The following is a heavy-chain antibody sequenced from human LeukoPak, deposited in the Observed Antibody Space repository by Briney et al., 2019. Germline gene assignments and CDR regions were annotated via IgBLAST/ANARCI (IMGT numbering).Heavy chain of an antibody. D-gene: IGHD5-18*01. J-gene: IGHJ4*02. CDR3: ARHFVSYSYGSLDY. Sequence: PSETLSLTSAVSGGSISSSSYYWGWIRQPPGKGLEWIGSIYYSGSTYYNPSLKSRVTISVDTSKNQFSLKLSSVTAADTAVYYCARHFVSYSYGSLDYWGQGTLVTVSS. CDR2: IYYSGST. V-gene: IGHV4-39*01. CDR1: GGSISSSSYY.